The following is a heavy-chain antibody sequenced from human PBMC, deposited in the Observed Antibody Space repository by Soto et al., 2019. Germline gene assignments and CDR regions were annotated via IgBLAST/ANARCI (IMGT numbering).Heavy chain of an antibody. CDR3: ARGPPIVGNTRPLES. CDR1: GGSITNSNW. D-gene: IGHD1-26*01. V-gene: IGHV4-4*02. CDR2: IYHAGST. Sequence: SETLSLTCTVSGGSITNSNWWSWVRLPPAKGLEWIGDIYHAGSTKYNPSLERRVTMSVDTSNNQFGLTLTSVTAADTAVYFCARGPPIVGNTRPLESWGQGTLVTVSS. J-gene: IGHJ4*02.